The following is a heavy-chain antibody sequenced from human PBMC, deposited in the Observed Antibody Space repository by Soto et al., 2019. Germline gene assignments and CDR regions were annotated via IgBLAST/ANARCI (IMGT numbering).Heavy chain of an antibody. CDR1: GGTFSSYA. CDR2: IIPIFGTA. J-gene: IGHJ6*02. V-gene: IGHV1-69*01. D-gene: IGHD3-3*01. CDR3: ARVPLGQPLDPIYGMDV. Sequence: QVQLVQSGAEVKKPGSSVKVSCKASGGTFSSYAISWVRQVPGQGREWMGGIIPIFGTANYAQKFQGRVTITADESTSTAYMELSSLRSEDTAVYYCARVPLGQPLDPIYGMDVWGQGTTVTVSS.